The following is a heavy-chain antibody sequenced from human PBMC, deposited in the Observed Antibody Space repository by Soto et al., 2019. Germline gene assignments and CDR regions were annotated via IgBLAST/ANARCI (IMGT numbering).Heavy chain of an antibody. CDR3: ARGGGKRIEVVGTSESSQH. CDR2: INHSGST. V-gene: IGHV4-34*01. Sequence: QVQLQQWGAGLLKPSETLSLTCAVYGGSFSGYYWSWIRQPPGKGLEWIGEINHSGSTNYNPSLKSRLTIGVEASKTRFCVRVGSAPAADRVVFSCARGGGKRIEVVGTSESSQHGGQGPLVTVSS. J-gene: IGHJ1*01. D-gene: IGHD6-19*01. CDR1: GGSFSGYY.